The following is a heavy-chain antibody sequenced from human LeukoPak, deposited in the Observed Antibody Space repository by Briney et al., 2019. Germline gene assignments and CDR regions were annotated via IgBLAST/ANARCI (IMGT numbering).Heavy chain of an antibody. Sequence: GGSLRLSCAVSGFTVSSNYMSWVRQAPGKGLEWVSVIYSGGSTYYADSVKGRFTISRDNSKNTLYLQMNSLRAEDTAVYYCARENSSSWYYYGMDVWGQGTTVTVSS. D-gene: IGHD6-13*01. V-gene: IGHV3-66*01. CDR1: GFTVSSNY. J-gene: IGHJ6*02. CDR2: IYSGGST. CDR3: ARENSSSWYYYGMDV.